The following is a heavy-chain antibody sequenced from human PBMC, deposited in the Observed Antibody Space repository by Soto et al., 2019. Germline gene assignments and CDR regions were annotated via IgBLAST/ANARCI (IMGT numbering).Heavy chain of an antibody. CDR1: GGSFSGYY. V-gene: IGHV4-34*01. CDR2: INHSGST. D-gene: IGHD3-10*01. J-gene: IGHJ3*02. CDR3: ARGTWVRSAFDI. Sequence: LSLTCAVYGGSFSGYYWSWIRQPPGKGLEWIGEINHSGSTNYNPSLKSRVTISVDTSKNQFSLKLSSVTAADTDVYYCARGTWVRSAFDIWGQGTMVTVSS.